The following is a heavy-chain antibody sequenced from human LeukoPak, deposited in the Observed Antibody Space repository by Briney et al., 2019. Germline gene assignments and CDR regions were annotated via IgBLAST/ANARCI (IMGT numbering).Heavy chain of an antibody. J-gene: IGHJ4*02. V-gene: IGHV3-48*03. Sequence: PGGSLRLSCAASGFIFSSYEMNWVRQTPGKGLEWVSHISGSGTTIYYADSVKGRFTISRDNAKNSLYLQMNSLRAEDTAIYYCARLSPWLIDYWGQGTLVTVSS. CDR3: ARLSPWLIDY. CDR2: ISGSGTTI. CDR1: GFIFSSYE. D-gene: IGHD3-9*01.